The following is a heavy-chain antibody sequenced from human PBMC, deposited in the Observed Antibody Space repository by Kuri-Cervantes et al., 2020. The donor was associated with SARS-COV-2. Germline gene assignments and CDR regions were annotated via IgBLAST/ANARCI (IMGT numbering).Heavy chain of an antibody. J-gene: IGHJ4*02. Sequence: SETLSLTCAVYGGSFSGHYWGWIRQPPGKGLEWIGSIYHSGSTYYNPSLKSRVTISVDTSKNQFSLKLSSVTAADTAVYYCASLLLWFGGDAFDIWGQGTLVTVSS. CDR3: ASLLLWFGGDAFDI. CDR1: GGSFSGHY. D-gene: IGHD3-10*01. CDR2: IYHSGST. V-gene: IGHV4-38-2*01.